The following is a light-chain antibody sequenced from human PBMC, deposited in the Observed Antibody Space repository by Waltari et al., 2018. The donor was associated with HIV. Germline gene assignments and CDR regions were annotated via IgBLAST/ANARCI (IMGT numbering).Light chain of an antibody. J-gene: IGKJ4*01. CDR2: DAY. CDR3: LQIHTLLLT. V-gene: IGKV1-33*01. CDR1: EEITKK. Sequence: QMTQSPSSLSSSVADTVTINRQASEEITKKFSWYQQQPGKAPNLLISDAYSLATGAPSRFSGRASETAFSHSIGSLQSEDIATFCCLQIHTLLLTFGAGTKVEIK.